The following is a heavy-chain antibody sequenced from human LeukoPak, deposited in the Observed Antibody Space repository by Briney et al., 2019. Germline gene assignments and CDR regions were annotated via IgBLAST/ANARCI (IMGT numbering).Heavy chain of an antibody. D-gene: IGHD3-16*01. CDR3: ARGDSNWFDS. Sequence: ASETLSLTCTVSGGSISSYHWSWIRQPPGKGLEWVGYIYYSGSSNYNPSLKSRVTMSVDTAKNQLSLKLSSVTAADTAVYYCARGDSNWFDSWGQGTLVTVSS. V-gene: IGHV4-59*01. J-gene: IGHJ5*01. CDR1: GGSISSYH. CDR2: IYYSGSS.